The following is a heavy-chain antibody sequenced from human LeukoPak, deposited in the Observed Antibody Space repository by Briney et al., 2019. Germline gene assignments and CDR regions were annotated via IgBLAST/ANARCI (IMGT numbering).Heavy chain of an antibody. D-gene: IGHD6-25*01. Sequence: PSESLSLTCTVSGDSISSYYWNWIRQPAGKGLEWIGRIYTSGSTHYNPSLKSRVTMSVDTSKKQFSLKVTSVTAADTAVYYCARDVPTTAAGAFDLWGQGTMVTVSS. CDR1: GDSISSYY. J-gene: IGHJ3*01. CDR3: ARDVPTTAAGAFDL. V-gene: IGHV4-4*07. CDR2: IYTSGST.